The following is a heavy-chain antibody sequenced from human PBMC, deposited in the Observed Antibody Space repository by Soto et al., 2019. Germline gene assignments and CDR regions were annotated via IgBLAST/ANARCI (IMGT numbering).Heavy chain of an antibody. CDR1: GDSVTSDY. J-gene: IGHJ6*02. D-gene: IGHD3-22*01. Sequence: QVQLQESGPGLVKPSETLSLTCTVSGDSVTSDYWSWIRQPPGKRLEYIGFIYLGGSANYNPSLESRVTRXPXKXXNQLSLRLTSVTAADTAVYYCTRGKWFPRGYGMDVWGRGTTVTVS. CDR3: TRGKWFPRGYGMDV. CDR2: IYLGGSA. V-gene: IGHV4-59*02.